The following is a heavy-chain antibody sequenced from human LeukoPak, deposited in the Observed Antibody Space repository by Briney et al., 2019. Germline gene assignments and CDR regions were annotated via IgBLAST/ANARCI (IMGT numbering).Heavy chain of an antibody. D-gene: IGHD4-11*01. Sequence: GGSLRLSCAASGFTFSSYGMHWVRQAPGKGLDWVAFIRYDGRNKYYADSVKGRFTISRDNSKNTLYLQMNSLRAEDTAVYYCAREGMTTVTFDYWGQGTLVTVSS. CDR3: AREGMTTVTFDY. J-gene: IGHJ4*02. CDR2: IRYDGRNK. CDR1: GFTFSSYG. V-gene: IGHV3-30*02.